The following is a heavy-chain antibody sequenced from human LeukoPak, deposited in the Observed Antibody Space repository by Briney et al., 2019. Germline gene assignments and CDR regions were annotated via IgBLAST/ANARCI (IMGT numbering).Heavy chain of an antibody. J-gene: IGHJ4*02. V-gene: IGHV3-11*04. Sequence: GGSLRLSCAASGFTFSDYYMSWIRQAPGKGLEWVSFISSTGSTIYYADSVKGRFTISRDNAKNSVNLQMNSLRAEDTAVYYCARDRGSSGWYEFDSWGQGTLVTVSS. CDR2: ISSTGSTI. CDR1: GFTFSDYY. D-gene: IGHD6-19*01. CDR3: ARDRGSSGWYEFDS.